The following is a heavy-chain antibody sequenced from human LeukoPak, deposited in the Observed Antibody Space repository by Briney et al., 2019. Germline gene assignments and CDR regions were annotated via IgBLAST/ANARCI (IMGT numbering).Heavy chain of an antibody. J-gene: IGHJ4*02. CDR3: ARETDSTLFDH. D-gene: IGHD2-2*01. V-gene: IGHV3-48*03. CDR2: ISSSGFNI. Sequence: GGSLRLSCAVSGFTFSSYEMNWVRQAPGKGLEWVSYISSSGFNIYYADSVKGRFTISRDNAKNSLYLQMNSLRAGDTAVYYCARETDSTLFDHWGQGTLVTVSS. CDR1: GFTFSSYE.